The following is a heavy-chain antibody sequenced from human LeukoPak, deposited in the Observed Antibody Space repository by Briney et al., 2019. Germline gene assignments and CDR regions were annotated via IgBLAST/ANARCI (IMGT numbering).Heavy chain of an antibody. CDR1: GFTFSSYA. Sequence: GRSLRLSCAASGFTFSSYAMHWVRQAPGKGLEWVAVMSHDGGHKYYADSVKGRFTISRDNSKNTLYLQMNSLRAEDTAVYYCAEGQLVDYGMDVWGQGTTVTVSS. V-gene: IGHV3-30*18. CDR3: AEGQLVDYGMDV. CDR2: MSHDGGHK. J-gene: IGHJ6*02. D-gene: IGHD2-15*01.